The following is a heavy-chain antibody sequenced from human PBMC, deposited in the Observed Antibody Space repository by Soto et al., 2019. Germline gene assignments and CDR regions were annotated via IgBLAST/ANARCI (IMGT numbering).Heavy chain of an antibody. CDR1: GGTFSSCA. CDR2: IIPIFGTA. Sequence: SVKVSCKASGGTFSSCAISWVRQAPGQGLEWMGGIIPIFGTANYAQKFQGRVTITADKSTSTAYMELSSLRSEDTAVYYCARESREPRAYCCCGMDVWGQGTTVTVSS. CDR3: ARESREPRAYCCCGMDV. V-gene: IGHV1-69*06. D-gene: IGHD1-1*01. J-gene: IGHJ6*02.